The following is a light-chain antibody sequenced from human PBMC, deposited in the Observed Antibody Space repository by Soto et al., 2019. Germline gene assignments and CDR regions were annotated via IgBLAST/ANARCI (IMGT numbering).Light chain of an antibody. J-gene: IGKJ1*01. V-gene: IGKV1-5*01. CDR3: QQYDTDRT. Sequence: DIRRTQSPSTLSASVGDTVTITCRASQTISTWLAWYQVKPGKVPKLLIYGASSLESGVPSRFSGSGSGTEFALTISSLQPDDFATYYCQQYDTDRTFGQGTKVDIK. CDR2: GAS. CDR1: QTISTW.